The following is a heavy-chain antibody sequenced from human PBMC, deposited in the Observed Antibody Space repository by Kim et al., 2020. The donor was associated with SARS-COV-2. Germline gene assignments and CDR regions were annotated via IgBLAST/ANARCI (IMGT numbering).Heavy chain of an antibody. V-gene: IGHV3-48*03. Sequence: TSSARSGRGRFTISRDNDTHSLYLQMNSLRAEDTAVYYCARGPNYSPFDYWGQGTLVTVSS. CDR2: T. CDR3: ARGPNYSPFDY. D-gene: IGHD4-4*01. J-gene: IGHJ4*02.